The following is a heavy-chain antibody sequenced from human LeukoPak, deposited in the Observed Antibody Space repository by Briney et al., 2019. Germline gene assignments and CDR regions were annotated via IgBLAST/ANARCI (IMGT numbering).Heavy chain of an antibody. J-gene: IGHJ5*02. V-gene: IGHV1-2*02. CDR2: INPNSGGT. Sequence: ASVKVSCKASGYTFTGYYMHWVRQAPGQGLEWMGWINPNSGGTNYAQKFQGRVTMTRDTSISTAYMELSRLRSDDTAVYYCARQEDGGWSNWFDPWGQGTLVTVSS. CDR1: GYTFTGYY. CDR3: ARQEDGGWSNWFDP. D-gene: IGHD6-19*01.